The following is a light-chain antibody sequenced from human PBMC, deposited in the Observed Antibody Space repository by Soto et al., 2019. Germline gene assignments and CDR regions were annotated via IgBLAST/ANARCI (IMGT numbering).Light chain of an antibody. Sequence: QSVLTQPPSVSGAPGQRVTISCTGSSSNIGAGYDEHWYQHLPGTAPKLLIYGNSNRPSGVPVRFSGSKSGTSASLAITGLQAEDEADYYCQSYDSSLSGSVFGGGTKLTVL. CDR3: QSYDSSLSGSV. V-gene: IGLV1-40*01. J-gene: IGLJ2*01. CDR1: SSNIGAGYD. CDR2: GNS.